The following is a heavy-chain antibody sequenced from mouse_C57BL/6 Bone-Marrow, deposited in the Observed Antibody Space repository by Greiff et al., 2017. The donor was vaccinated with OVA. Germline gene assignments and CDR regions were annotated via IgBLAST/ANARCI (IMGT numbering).Heavy chain of an antibody. CDR1: SYSITSGYD. D-gene: IGHD4-1*01. CDR2: ISYSGST. V-gene: IGHV3-1*01. J-gene: IGHJ2*01. Sequence: EVKLLESGPGMVKPSQSLSLTCTVTSYSITSGYDWHWIRHFPGNKLEWMGYISYSGSTNYKPSLKSRISITHDTSKNHFFLKLNSVTTEDTATYYCARGGVNWDFDYWGQGTTLTVSS. CDR3: ARGGVNWDFDY.